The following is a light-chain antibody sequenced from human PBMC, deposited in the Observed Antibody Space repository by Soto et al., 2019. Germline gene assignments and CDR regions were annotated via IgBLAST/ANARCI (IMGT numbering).Light chain of an antibody. V-gene: IGKV1-27*01. CDR3: QKYNSDPEA. CDR2: AAS. CDR1: QGIGNH. J-gene: IGKJ3*01. Sequence: IQMTQSPSSLSASIGDRVTITCRASQGIGNHLAWHQQKPGKPPKVLIYAASTLQSGVPSRFSGSGSGTDFTLTICSLQPEDGATYYCQKYNSDPEAFGPGTKVDIK.